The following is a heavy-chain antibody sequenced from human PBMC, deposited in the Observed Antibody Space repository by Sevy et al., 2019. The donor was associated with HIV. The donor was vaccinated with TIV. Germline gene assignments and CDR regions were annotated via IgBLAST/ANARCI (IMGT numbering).Heavy chain of an antibody. Sequence: GESLKISCAASGFTFNIYAMSWVRQAPGKGLEWLSAISGGGDGTYYADSVKGRFTISGENSMTTLYRKMNSLRAEDTAVYYCAKRPYYYYNSDGHLVSSTDEADYWGQGTLVTVSS. CDR3: AKRPYYYYNSDGHLVSSTDEADY. V-gene: IGHV3-23*01. D-gene: IGHD3-22*01. J-gene: IGHJ4*02. CDR2: ISGGGDGT. CDR1: GFTFNIYA.